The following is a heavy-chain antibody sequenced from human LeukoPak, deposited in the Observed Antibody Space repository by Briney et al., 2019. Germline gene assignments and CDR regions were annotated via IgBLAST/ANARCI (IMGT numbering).Heavy chain of an antibody. CDR3: AKVVVGFSLVLWDYFDY. CDR1: GFTFSSFA. J-gene: IGHJ4*02. Sequence: PGGSLRLSCAASGFTFSSFALHWVRQAPGKGLEWVAVISYDGSNKYYADSVKGRFTISRDNSKNTLYLQMNSLRAEDTAVYYCAKVVVGFSLVLWDYFDYWGQGTLVTVSS. D-gene: IGHD6-13*01. CDR2: ISYDGSNK. V-gene: IGHV3-30*04.